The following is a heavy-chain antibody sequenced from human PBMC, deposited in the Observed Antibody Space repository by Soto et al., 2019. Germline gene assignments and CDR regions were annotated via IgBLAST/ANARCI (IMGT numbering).Heavy chain of an antibody. J-gene: IGHJ6*02. V-gene: IGHV3-23*01. D-gene: IGHD3-10*01. Sequence: EVQLLESGGGLVQPGGSLRLSCAASGFTFSSYAMNWVRQAPGKGLEWVSAISGSGNNIYNADSVKGRFTISRDNSKNTLYLQMHCLRAEDTAVYYCAKDLWVRGVINGMDVWGQGTTVTVSS. CDR1: GFTFSSYA. CDR2: ISGSGNNI. CDR3: AKDLWVRGVINGMDV.